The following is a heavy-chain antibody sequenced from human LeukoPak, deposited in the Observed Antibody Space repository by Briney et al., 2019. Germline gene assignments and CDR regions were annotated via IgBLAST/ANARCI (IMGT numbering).Heavy chain of an antibody. CDR3: ARGRPLFEDY. CDR1: GFTFSSYS. D-gene: IGHD3-10*02. Sequence: GGSLRLSCAASGFTFSSYSMNWVRQAPEKGLEWVSSISSSSYISYADSVKGRFTISRDNAKNSLYLQMNNLRVEDTAVYYCARGRPLFEDYWGQGTLVAVSS. V-gene: IGHV3-21*01. J-gene: IGHJ4*02. CDR2: ISSSSYI.